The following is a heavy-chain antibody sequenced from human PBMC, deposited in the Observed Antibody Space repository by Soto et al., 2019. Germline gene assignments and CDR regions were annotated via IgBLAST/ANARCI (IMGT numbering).Heavy chain of an antibody. CDR1: GDSVSSNSAA. CDR2: AYYRSQWYY. CDR3: PIQKGDSRNYDGMDV. J-gene: IGHJ6*02. Sequence: PSQTLSLTCAISGDSVSSNSAAWNWIRQSPSRGLEWLGRAYYRSQWYYDSAVSVRSRITVIPDTSKNQFSLQLNSVTPEDTALYYFPIQKGDSRNYDGMDVWGQGTTVTVSS. D-gene: IGHD1-7*01. V-gene: IGHV6-1*01.